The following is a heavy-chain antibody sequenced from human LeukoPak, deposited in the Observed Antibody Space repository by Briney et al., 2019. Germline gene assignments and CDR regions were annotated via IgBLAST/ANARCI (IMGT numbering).Heavy chain of an antibody. J-gene: IGHJ5*02. CDR1: GGTFTSYA. CDR3: ASTHSSGWYDDWFDP. D-gene: IGHD6-19*01. Sequence: SVKVSCKASGGTFTSYAISWVRQAPGQGLEWMGRIIPIFGTANYAQKFQGRVTITTDESTSTAYMELSSLRSEDTAVYDCASTHSSGWYDDWFDPWGQGTLFTVSS. CDR2: IIPIFGTA. V-gene: IGHV1-69*05.